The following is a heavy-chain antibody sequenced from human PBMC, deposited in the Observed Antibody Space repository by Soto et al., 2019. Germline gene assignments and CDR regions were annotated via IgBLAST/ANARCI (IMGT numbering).Heavy chain of an antibody. D-gene: IGHD3-22*01. J-gene: IGHJ3*01. CDR1: GYTLTSYG. V-gene: IGHV1-18*01. CDR2: ISAYNGNT. CDR3: ARVGAYYYDSSGSQGVFDL. Sequence: ASVKGACKASGYTLTSYGISWVRQAPGEGLEWMGWISAYNGNTNYAQKLQGRVTMTTDTSTSTAYMELRSLRSDDTAVYYCARVGAYYYDSSGSQGVFDLWGQGTLGTVSS.